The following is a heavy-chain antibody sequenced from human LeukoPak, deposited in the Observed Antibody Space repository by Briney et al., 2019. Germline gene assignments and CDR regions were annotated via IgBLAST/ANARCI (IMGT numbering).Heavy chain of an antibody. V-gene: IGHV1-69*06. J-gene: IGHJ4*02. Sequence: GASVKVSCKASGGTFSSYAISWVRQAPGQGLEWMGGIIPIFGTANYAQKFQGRVTITADKSTSTAYMELSSPRSEDTAVYYCARGSVVARPRPSALASEDWGQGTLVTVSS. CDR3: ARGSVVARPRPSALASED. D-gene: IGHD2-21*01. CDR1: GGTFSSYA. CDR2: IIPIFGTA.